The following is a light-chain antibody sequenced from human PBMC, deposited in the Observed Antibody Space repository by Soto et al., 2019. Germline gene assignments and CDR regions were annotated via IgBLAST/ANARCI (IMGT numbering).Light chain of an antibody. Sequence: QSVLTQPPSVSGAPGQRVTISCTGRRSNTGAGYDVHWYQQLPGTAPKLLIYDNSNRPSGVPDRFSGSKSGTSASLAITGLQTEDEADYYCQSYDNSLSAAVFGGGTKVTVL. CDR3: QSYDNSLSAAV. CDR2: DNS. J-gene: IGLJ2*01. CDR1: RSNTGAGYD. V-gene: IGLV1-40*01.